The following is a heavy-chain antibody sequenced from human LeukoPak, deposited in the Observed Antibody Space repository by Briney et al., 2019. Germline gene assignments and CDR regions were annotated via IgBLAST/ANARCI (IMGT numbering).Heavy chain of an antibody. V-gene: IGHV1-69*05. CDR3: AKSYCGGDCSHYYYYMDV. CDR1: GYTFTSYA. D-gene: IGHD2-21*02. Sequence: GASVKVSCKASGYTFTSYAISWVRQAPGQGLEWMGGVIPIFGTANYAQKFQSRVTITTDESTSTAYMELSSLRSEDTAVYYCAKSYCGGDCSHYYYYMDVWGKGTTVTVSS. J-gene: IGHJ6*03. CDR2: VIPIFGTA.